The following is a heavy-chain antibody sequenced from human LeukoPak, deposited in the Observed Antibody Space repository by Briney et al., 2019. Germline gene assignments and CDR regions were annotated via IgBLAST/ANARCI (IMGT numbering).Heavy chain of an antibody. CDR1: GYTFTSYD. J-gene: IGHJ3*02. CDR3: ARPDATGTNAFDI. Sequence: ASVKVSCKASGYTFTSYDINWVRQATGQGLEWMGWMNPNSGNTGYAQKFQGRVTITRNTSISTAYMELRSLRSEDTAVYYCARPDATGTNAFDIWGQGTMVTVSS. D-gene: IGHD1/OR15-1a*01. CDR2: MNPNSGNT. V-gene: IGHV1-8*03.